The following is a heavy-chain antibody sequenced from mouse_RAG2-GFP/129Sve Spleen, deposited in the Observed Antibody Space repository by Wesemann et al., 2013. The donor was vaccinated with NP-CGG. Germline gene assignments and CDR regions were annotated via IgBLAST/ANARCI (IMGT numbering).Heavy chain of an antibody. Sequence: QGLEWIGAIYPGDGDTRYTQKFKGKATLTADKSSSTAYMQLSSLASEDSAVYYCASYDYWGQGTTLTVSS. CDR3: ASYDY. CDR2: IYPGDGDT. D-gene: IGHD2-12*01. J-gene: IGHJ2*01. V-gene: IGHV1-87*01.